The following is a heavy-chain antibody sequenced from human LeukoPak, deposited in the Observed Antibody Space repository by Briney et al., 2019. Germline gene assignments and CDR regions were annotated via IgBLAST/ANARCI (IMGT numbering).Heavy chain of an antibody. Sequence: ASVKVSCKASGYTFTSYGISWVRQAPGQGLEWMGWISAYNGNTNYAQKLQGRVTMTTDTSTSTAYMELRSLRSDDKAVYYCAISLQHYGSGSYLDFDYWGQGTLVTVSS. CDR3: AISLQHYGSGSYLDFDY. D-gene: IGHD3-10*01. CDR2: ISAYNGNT. V-gene: IGHV1-18*01. CDR1: GYTFTSYG. J-gene: IGHJ4*02.